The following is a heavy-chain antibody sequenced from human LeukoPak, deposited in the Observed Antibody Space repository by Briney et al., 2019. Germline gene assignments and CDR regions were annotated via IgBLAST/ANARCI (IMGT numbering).Heavy chain of an antibody. V-gene: IGHV4-34*01. Sequence: SETLSLTCAVYGGSFSAYYWSWIRQTPGKGLEWIGEINHSGSTNYNPSLNSRVTISVDTSKNQFSLKVKSVTAADTAVYYCATKDSSNYHYGALGIWGQGTRVTVSS. CDR2: INHSGST. CDR3: ATKDSSNYHYGALGI. D-gene: IGHD3-22*01. J-gene: IGHJ3*02. CDR1: GGSFSAYY.